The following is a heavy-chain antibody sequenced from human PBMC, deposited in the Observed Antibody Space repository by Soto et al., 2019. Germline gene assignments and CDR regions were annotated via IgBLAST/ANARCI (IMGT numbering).Heavy chain of an antibody. CDR3: ARHLRAAPPPNYYYYCYGLDV. CDR1: GYTFSSYR. CDR2: IYPGDSDT. J-gene: IGHJ6*02. Sequence: PGESLKISCKGSGYTFSSYRIGWVRQMPGKGLEWMGIIYPGDSDTRYSPSFQGQVSFSVDKSISTAYLQWSSLKASDTALYYCARHLRAAPPPNYYYYCYGLDVWGQGTTVTVSS. D-gene: IGHD2-8*01. V-gene: IGHV5-51*01.